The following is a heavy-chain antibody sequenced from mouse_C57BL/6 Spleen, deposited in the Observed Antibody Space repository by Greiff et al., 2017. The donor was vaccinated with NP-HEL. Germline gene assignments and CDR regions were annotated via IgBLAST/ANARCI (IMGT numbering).Heavy chain of an antibody. J-gene: IGHJ3*01. CDR1: GFTFSDYG. V-gene: IGHV5-17*01. CDR2: ISSGSSTI. Sequence: EVQRVESGGGLVKPGGSLKLSCAASGFTFSDYGMHWVRQAPEKGLEWVAYISSGSSTIYYADTVKGRFTISRDNAKNTLFLQMTSLRSEDTAMYYCAREDYYGSWFAYWGQGTLVTVSA. D-gene: IGHD1-1*01. CDR3: AREDYYGSWFAY.